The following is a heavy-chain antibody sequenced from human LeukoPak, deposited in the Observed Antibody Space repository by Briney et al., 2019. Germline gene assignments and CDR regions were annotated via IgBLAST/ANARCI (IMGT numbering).Heavy chain of an antibody. J-gene: IGHJ4*02. CDR3: ARGPRGDRTKAGQDY. CDR1: GGSFSGYY. Sequence: SETLSLTCAVYGGSFSGYYWSWIRQPPGKGLEWIGEINHSGSTNYNPSLKSRVTISVDTSKNQFSLKLSSVTAADTAVYYCARGPRGDRTKAGQDYWGQGTLVTVSS. CDR2: INHSGST. V-gene: IGHV4-34*01. D-gene: IGHD1/OR15-1a*01.